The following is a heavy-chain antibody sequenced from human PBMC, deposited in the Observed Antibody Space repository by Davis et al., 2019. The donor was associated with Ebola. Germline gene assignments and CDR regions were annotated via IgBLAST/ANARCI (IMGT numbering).Heavy chain of an antibody. D-gene: IGHD3-10*01. V-gene: IGHV1-18*01. J-gene: IGHJ5*02. CDR1: GYTFTRYG. CDR2: ISAYNGNT. CDR3: ARAVTMVLPSGWFDP. Sequence: AASVPVPRKASGYTFTRYGISWVRQAPGQGLEWMGWISAYNGNTNYAQNLQGRVTMTTDTSTSTAYMEVRSLRYDDTAVYYCARAVTMVLPSGWFDPWGQGTLVTVSS.